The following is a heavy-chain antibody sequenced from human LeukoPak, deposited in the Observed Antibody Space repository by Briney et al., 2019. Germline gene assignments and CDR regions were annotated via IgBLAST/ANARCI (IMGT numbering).Heavy chain of an antibody. CDR1: GFTFSTYA. J-gene: IGHJ4*02. D-gene: IGHD2/OR15-2a*01. CDR3: TRRLSV. V-gene: IGHV3-48*04. CDR2: ITSDSSTI. Sequence: GGSLRLSCAVSGFTFSTYAMNWMRQAPGKGPEWVSYITSDSSTIYYADSVKGRFTVSRDNAKNSLYLQMNSLRVEDTAVYYCTRRLSVWGQGTLVTVSS.